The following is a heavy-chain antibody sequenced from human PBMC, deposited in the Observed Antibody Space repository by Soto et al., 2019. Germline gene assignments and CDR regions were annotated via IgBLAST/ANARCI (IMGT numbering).Heavy chain of an antibody. J-gene: IGHJ2*01. V-gene: IGHV2-5*02. CDR3: AHSVEVGGTWWYFDL. CDR2: IYWDDDT. CDR1: GFSLSTSGVA. D-gene: IGHD6-19*01. Sequence: QITLKESGPTLVKPTQTLTLTCTFSGFSLSTSGVAVGWIRQPPGKALEWLALIYWDDDTRYSPSLNDRLTITKDTSKNQVVLTMTNMDPVDTATYYCAHSVEVGGTWWYFDLWGRGTLVTVSS.